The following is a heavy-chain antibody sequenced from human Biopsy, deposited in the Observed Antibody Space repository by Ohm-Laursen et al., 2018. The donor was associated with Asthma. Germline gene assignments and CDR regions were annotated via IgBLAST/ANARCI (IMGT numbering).Heavy chain of an antibody. CDR1: GGTFSNFA. J-gene: IGHJ6*01. Sequence: SVKVSCKPPGGTFSNFAISWVRQAPGQGLEGLGGISTVFGTTNCAQQFQGRVTITADESTSTAYMEVTSLRSEDTAIYYCARCQVGYSSGWSLLLKKIYYSGMDVWGQGTTVIVSS. CDR3: ARCQVGYSSGWSLLLKKIYYSGMDV. V-gene: IGHV1-69*13. CDR2: ISTVFGTT. D-gene: IGHD6-19*01.